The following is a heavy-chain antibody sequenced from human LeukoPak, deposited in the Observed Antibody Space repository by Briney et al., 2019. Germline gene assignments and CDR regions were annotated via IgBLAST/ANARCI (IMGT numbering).Heavy chain of an antibody. V-gene: IGHV3-7*05. Sequence: PGGSLRLSCVASVFTFRSYLMSWVRHAPRKGLECVATIKQDGSEKYYVDSVKGRFTTSRDIAQNSPYLQMNSLRAEDTAVYFCARDAGYDFWTGYYDFWGQGTLVTVSS. CDR3: ARDAGYDFWTGYYDF. CDR1: VFTFRSYL. J-gene: IGHJ4*02. CDR2: IKQDGSEK. D-gene: IGHD3-3*01.